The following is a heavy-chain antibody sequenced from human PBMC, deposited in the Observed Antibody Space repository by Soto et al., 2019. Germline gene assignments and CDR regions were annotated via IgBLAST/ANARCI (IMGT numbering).Heavy chain of an antibody. D-gene: IGHD2-2*01. J-gene: IGHJ4*02. Sequence: GGSLRLSCAASGFTFSSYAMHWVRQAPGKGLEWVAVISYDGSNKYYADSVKGRFTISRDNSKNTLYLQMNSLRAEDTAVYYCARAHYCSSTSCPPFDYWGQGTLVTVSS. CDR2: ISYDGSNK. CDR1: GFTFSSYA. CDR3: ARAHYCSSTSCPPFDY. V-gene: IGHV3-30-3*01.